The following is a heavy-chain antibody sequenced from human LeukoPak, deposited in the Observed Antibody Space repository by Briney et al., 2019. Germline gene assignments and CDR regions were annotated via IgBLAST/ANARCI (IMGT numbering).Heavy chain of an antibody. J-gene: IGHJ6*02. CDR3: ARHDVMIVVAHNFYYGMDV. Sequence: SETLSLTCTVSGGSISSTSYYWGWIRQPPGKGLEWIGSIYYGGSTDYNPSLKSRVTISVDTSKNQFSLKLTSVTAADTAVYFCARHDVMIVVAHNFYYGMDVWGQGTTVTVSS. D-gene: IGHD3-22*01. CDR2: IYYGGST. V-gene: IGHV4-39*01. CDR1: GGSISSTSYY.